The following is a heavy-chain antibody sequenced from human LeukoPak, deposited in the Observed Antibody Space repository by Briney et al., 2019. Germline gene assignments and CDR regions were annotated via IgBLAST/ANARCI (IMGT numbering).Heavy chain of an antibody. J-gene: IGHJ4*02. CDR2: ISAYDGNT. D-gene: IGHD2-21*02. CDR3: ARDPNRVTAIPGY. Sequence: ASVKLSCKASGYTFTNYGINWVRQAPGQGPEWMGWISAYDGNTNYAQKHQGRVTMTTDTSTSTAYMELRRLRSDGTAVYYCARDPNRVTAIPGYWGQGTLVTVSS. V-gene: IGHV1-18*01. CDR1: GYTFTNYG.